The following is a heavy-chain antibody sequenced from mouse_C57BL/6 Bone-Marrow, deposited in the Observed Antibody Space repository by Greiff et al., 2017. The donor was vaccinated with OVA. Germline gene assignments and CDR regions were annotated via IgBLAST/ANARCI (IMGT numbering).Heavy chain of an antibody. V-gene: IGHV1-81*01. Sequence: VKLQESGAELARPGASVKLSCKASGYTFTSYGISWVKQRTGQGLEWIGEIYPRSGNTYYNEKFKGKATLTADKSSSTAYMELRSLTSEDSAGYICASYGNYGRVAYWGQGTLVTVSA. D-gene: IGHD2-1*01. J-gene: IGHJ3*01. CDR2: IYPRSGNT. CDR1: GYTFTSYG. CDR3: ASYGNYGRVAY.